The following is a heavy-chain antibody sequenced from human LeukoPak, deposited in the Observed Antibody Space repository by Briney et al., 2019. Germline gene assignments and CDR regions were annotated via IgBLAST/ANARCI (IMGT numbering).Heavy chain of an antibody. V-gene: IGHV3-23*01. CDR2: ISVSGGST. D-gene: IGHD4-17*01. Sequence: GGSLRLSRAASGFTFTNYAMTWVRQAPGKGLEWVSGISVSGGSTYYADSVKGRFTISRDTSKNTLYLQMNSLRAEDTAVYYCARDTYGDGFDYWGQGTLVTVSS. J-gene: IGHJ4*02. CDR1: GFTFTNYA. CDR3: ARDTYGDGFDY.